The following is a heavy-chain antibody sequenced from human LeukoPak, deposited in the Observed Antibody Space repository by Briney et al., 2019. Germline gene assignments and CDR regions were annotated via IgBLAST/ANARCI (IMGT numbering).Heavy chain of an antibody. CDR1: GFTFSTYT. D-gene: IGHD6-13*01. J-gene: IGHJ4*02. CDR3: VRERGYNSSWYTF. V-gene: IGHV3-21*01. Sequence: PGGSLRLSCAASGFTFSTYTMNWVRQAPGKGLEWVSSISSRSTYMYYADSVKGRFTISRDNAKNSLYLQMNNLRAEDTAVYYCVRERGYNSSWYTFWGQGTLVTVSS. CDR2: ISSRSTYM.